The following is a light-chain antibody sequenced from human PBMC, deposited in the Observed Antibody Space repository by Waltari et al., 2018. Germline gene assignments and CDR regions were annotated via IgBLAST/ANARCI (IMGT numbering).Light chain of an antibody. CDR1: QVVSSS. CDR2: ATS. V-gene: IGKV1-8*01. Sequence: AIRMTQSPSSFSASIGDRVTITCRASQVVSSSLAWYQQKPGKAPKLLIFATSTLQSGVPSRFSGSGSGTEFTLTVSCLQSEDFATYYCQQYYSYPYTFGQGTKLEIK. CDR3: QQYYSYPYT. J-gene: IGKJ2*01.